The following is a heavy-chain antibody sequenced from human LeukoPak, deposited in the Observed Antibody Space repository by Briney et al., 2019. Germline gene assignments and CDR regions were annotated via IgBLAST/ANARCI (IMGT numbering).Heavy chain of an antibody. V-gene: IGHV1-18*01. D-gene: IGHD3-22*01. CDR1: GYTFTTYG. CDR3: ARGHYYDSSGYYY. CDR2: ISAYNGNT. Sequence: ASVKVSCKASGYTFTTYGITWVRQAPGQGLEWMGWISAYNGNTNYAQKFQGRVTMTRDTSISTAYMELSRLRSDDTAVYYCARGHYYDSSGYYYWGQGTLVTVSS. J-gene: IGHJ4*02.